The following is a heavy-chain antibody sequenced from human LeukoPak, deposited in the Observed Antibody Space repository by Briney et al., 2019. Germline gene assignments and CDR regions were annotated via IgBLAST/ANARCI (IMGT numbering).Heavy chain of an antibody. CDR3: AKDLGTYDLFYD. CDR1: GFTFSDYS. J-gene: IGHJ4*02. Sequence: GGSLRLSCVASGFTFSDYSMTWICQAPGKGLAWVSYISGTSDYTNYADSVKGRFTISRDNAKNSLYLQMNSLRAEDTAVYYCAKDLGTYDLFYDWGQGTLVTVSS. D-gene: IGHD3/OR15-3a*01. V-gene: IGHV3-11*05. CDR2: ISGTSDYT.